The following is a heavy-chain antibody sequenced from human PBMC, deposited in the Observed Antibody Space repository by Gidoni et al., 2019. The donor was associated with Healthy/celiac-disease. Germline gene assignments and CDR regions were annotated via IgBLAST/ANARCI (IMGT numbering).Heavy chain of an antibody. CDR3: AHSDPRAVPAPWNWFAP. J-gene: IGHJ5*02. CDR1: GVSLSTSGVG. CDR2: IYWDDDT. V-gene: IGHV2-5*02. D-gene: IGHD2-2*01. Sequence: QITLKESGPTLVKPTQTLTLTCTFPGVSLSTSGVGVGWIRQPPGKALEWLALIYWDDDTRYSPSLTSRLTITTDTSNNQVVLTMTNMDPVDTATYYCAHSDPRAVPAPWNWFAPWGQGTLVTVSS.